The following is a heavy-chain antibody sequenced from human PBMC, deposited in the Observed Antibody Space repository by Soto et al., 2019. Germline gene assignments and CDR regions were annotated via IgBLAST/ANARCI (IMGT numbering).Heavy chain of an antibody. J-gene: IGHJ4*02. D-gene: IGHD2-21*02. V-gene: IGHV3-7*03. CDR1: GFTFSSYW. CDR2: IKQDGSEK. Sequence: LRLSCAASGFTFSSYWMSWVRQAPGKGLEWVANIKQDGSEKYYSDSVRGRFTISRDNSKKMLYLEMNSLKGDDTAVYYCAKDGSWGDHYYFDNWGQGTLVTVSS. CDR3: AKDGSWGDHYYFDN.